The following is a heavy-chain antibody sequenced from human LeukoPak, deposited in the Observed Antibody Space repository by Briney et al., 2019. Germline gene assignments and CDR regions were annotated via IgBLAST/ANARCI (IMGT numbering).Heavy chain of an antibody. CDR1: GFTFTTYA. Sequence: GGSLRLSCAASGFTFTTYAMHWVRQAPGKGLEWVSAISGSGGSTYYADSVKGRFTIYRDNSKNTLYLQMNSLRAEDTAVYYCARNGGPTYYYYYYMDVWGKGTTVTVSS. CDR2: ISGSGGST. V-gene: IGHV3-23*01. D-gene: IGHD4-23*01. J-gene: IGHJ6*03. CDR3: ARNGGPTYYYYYYMDV.